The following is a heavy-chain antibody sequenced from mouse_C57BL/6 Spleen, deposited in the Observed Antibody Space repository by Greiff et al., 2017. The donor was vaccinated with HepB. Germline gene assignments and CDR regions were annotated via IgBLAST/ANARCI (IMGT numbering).Heavy chain of an antibody. V-gene: IGHV1-54*01. D-gene: IGHD3-2*02. J-gene: IGHJ2*01. Sequence: QVQLKESGAELVRPGTSVKVSCKASGYAFTNYLIEWVKQRPGQGLEWIGVINPGSGGTNYNEKFKGKATLTADKSSSTAYMQLSSLTSEDSAVYFCARGSSGWSYYVDYWGQGTTLTVSS. CDR1: GYAFTNYL. CDR3: ARGSSGWSYYVDY. CDR2: INPGSGGT.